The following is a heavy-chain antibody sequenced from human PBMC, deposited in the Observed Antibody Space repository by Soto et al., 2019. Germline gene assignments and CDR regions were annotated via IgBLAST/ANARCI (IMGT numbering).Heavy chain of an antibody. Sequence: PGASLRLSYEDSGFTFCSNARSWFPQAPGKGLELVSAISGSGGSTYYADSVKGRFTISRDNSKNTLYLQMNSLRAEDTAVYYCAKAYYDFWGGYNYPFDYWGQGP. D-gene: IGHD3-3*01. V-gene: IGHV3-23*01. CDR2: ISGSGGST. CDR1: GFTFCSNA. CDR3: AKAYYDFWGGYNYPFDY. J-gene: IGHJ4*02.